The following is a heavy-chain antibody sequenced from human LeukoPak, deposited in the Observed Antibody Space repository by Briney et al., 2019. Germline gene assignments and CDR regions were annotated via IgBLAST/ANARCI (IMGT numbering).Heavy chain of an antibody. CDR1: GFTFSSYA. V-gene: IGHV3-23*01. CDR3: AKSVLRYCSGGSCYSRVYFDY. CDR2: ISGSGGST. D-gene: IGHD2-15*01. J-gene: IGHJ4*02. Sequence: PGGSLRLSCAASGFTFSSYAMSWVRQAPGKGLEWVSAISGSGGSTYYADSVKGRFTISRDNSKNTLCLQMNSLRAEDTAVYYCAKSVLRYCSGGSCYSRVYFDYWGQGTLVTVSS.